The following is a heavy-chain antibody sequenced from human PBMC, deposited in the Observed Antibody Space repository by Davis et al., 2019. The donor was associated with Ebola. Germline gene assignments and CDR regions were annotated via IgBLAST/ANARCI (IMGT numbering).Heavy chain of an antibody. CDR2: INLNSGGT. CDR3: ARDQSSSSWYGFDY. Sequence: AASVKVSCKASGYTFTGYYMHWVRQAPGQGLEWMGRINLNSGGTNYAQKFQGRVTMTRDTSISTAYMELSRLRSDDTALYYCARDQSSSSWYGFDYWGQGTLVTVSS. CDR1: GYTFTGYY. J-gene: IGHJ4*02. D-gene: IGHD6-13*01. V-gene: IGHV1-2*06.